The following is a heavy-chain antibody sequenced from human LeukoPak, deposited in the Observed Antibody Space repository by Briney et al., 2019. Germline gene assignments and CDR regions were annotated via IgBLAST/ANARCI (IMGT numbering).Heavy chain of an antibody. Sequence: PGGSLRLSCAASGFTFDDYAMHWVRQAPGKGLEWVSGISWNSGSIGYADSVKGRFTISRDNAKNSLYLQMNSLRAEDTAVYYCARDSSRCSSTSCHYYYYYGMDVWGQGTTVTVSS. J-gene: IGHJ6*02. V-gene: IGHV3-9*01. D-gene: IGHD2-2*01. CDR1: GFTFDDYA. CDR3: ARDSSRCSSTSCHYYYYYGMDV. CDR2: ISWNSGSI.